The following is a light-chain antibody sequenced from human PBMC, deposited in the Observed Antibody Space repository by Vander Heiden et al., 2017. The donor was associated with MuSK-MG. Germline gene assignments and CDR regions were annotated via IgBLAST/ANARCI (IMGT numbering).Light chain of an antibody. V-gene: IGKV1-9*01. CDR2: AAS. Sequence: DIHLTQSPSFLSASVGDRVTITCRARQGISSYLAWFQQKPGKAPKLLIYAASTLQSGVPSRFSGSASGREFTLTISSRQPEDFATYYCQQLNSYPRFTFGHGTKVEIK. J-gene: IGKJ3*01. CDR3: QQLNSYPRFT. CDR1: QGISSY.